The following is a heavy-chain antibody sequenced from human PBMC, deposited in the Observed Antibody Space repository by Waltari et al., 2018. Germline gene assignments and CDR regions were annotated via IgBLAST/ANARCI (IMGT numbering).Heavy chain of an antibody. D-gene: IGHD6-13*01. J-gene: IGHJ5*02. V-gene: IGHV4-59*01. CDR2: IYYSGST. CDR1: GGSISSYY. Sequence: QVQLQESGPGLVKPSETLSLTCTVSGGSISSYYWSWIRQPPGKGLEWIGYIYYSGSTNDNPSLKSRVTISVDTSKNQFSLKLSSVTAADTAVYYCARAAAGSWFDPWGQGTLVTVSS. CDR3: ARAAAGSWFDP.